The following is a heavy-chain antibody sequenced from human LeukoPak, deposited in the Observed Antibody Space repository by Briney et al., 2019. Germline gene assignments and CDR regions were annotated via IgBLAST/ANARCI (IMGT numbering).Heavy chain of an antibody. CDR1: GFIFKSYG. J-gene: IGHJ6*02. CDR2: IYTNGRT. D-gene: IGHD3/OR15-3a*01. V-gene: IGHV3-23*05. Sequence: GGSLRLSCVATGFIFKSYGMNWVRQAPGKGLEWVSGIYTNGRTRYADSVNGRFTIPRDNSKNTLFLQMHSLRVEDTAVYYCAHLVWEYVGGLDVWGQGTTVTVSS. CDR3: AHLVWEYVGGLDV.